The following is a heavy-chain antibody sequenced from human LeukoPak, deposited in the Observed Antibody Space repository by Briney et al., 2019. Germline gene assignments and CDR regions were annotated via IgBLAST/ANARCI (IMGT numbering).Heavy chain of an antibody. CDR3: ARGGYGDYYYGMDV. V-gene: IGHV4-59*01. D-gene: IGHD3-16*01. CDR1: GGSISSYC. Sequence: SETLSLTCTVSGGSISSYCWSWIRQPPGKGLDWIGYFYYGGSTNYNPSLKSRATLSVDASKNQFSLKLSSVTDADTAVYYCARGGYGDYYYGMDVWGQGTTVTVSS. J-gene: IGHJ6*02. CDR2: FYYGGST.